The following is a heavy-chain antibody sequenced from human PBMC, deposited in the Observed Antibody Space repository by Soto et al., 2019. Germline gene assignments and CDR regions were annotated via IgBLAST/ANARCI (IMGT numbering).Heavy chain of an antibody. CDR2: ISAYNGNT. V-gene: IGHV1-18*01. Sequence: GXSVKVSCKASVYTFTRYGISWVRQAPGQGLEWMGWISAYNGNTNYAQKLQGRVTMTTDTSTSTAYMELRSLRSDDTAVYYCARDSRFVVVVAAAAYFDYWGQGTLVTVSS. CDR3: ARDSRFVVVVAAAAYFDY. D-gene: IGHD2-15*01. J-gene: IGHJ4*02. CDR1: VYTFTRYG.